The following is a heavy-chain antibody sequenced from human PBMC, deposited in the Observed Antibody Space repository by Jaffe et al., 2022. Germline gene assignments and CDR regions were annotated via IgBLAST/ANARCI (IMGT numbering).Heavy chain of an antibody. D-gene: IGHD3-10*01. CDR1: GITFSNYG. CDR2: IRHDGSNDENNK. V-gene: IGHV3-30*02. CDR3: AKDRTTTLRGVLDY. Sequence: QVQLVESGGTVVQPGGFLRLSCAASGITFSNYGMHWVRQAPGKALEWVAFIRHDGSNDENNKYYADSVKGRFTISRDNSRNTLYLHMNDLRSEDTAIYYCAKDRTTTLRGVLDYWGQGTLVTVSS. J-gene: IGHJ4*02.